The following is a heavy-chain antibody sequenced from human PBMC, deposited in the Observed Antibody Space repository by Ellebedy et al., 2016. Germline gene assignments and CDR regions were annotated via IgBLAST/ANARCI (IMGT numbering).Heavy chain of an antibody. V-gene: IGHV3-15*07. J-gene: IGHJ4*02. CDR1: GFTLSNAW. CDR2: IKSITDGGTI. Sequence: GESLKISCAASGFTLSNAWMNWVRHTPGNGLEWVGLIKSITDGGTIDYAAPVRGRFTISRDDSKNTLYLQMASLKPEDTAVYYCVTEISGAFPEWGQGTLVTVSS. D-gene: IGHD1-26*01. CDR3: VTEISGAFPE.